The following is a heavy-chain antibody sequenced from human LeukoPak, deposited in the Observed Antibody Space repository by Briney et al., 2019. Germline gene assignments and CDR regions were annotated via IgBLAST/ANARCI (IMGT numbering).Heavy chain of an antibody. CDR3: VKSRQIVRGNDAFDI. Sequence: GGSLRLSCAASGFTFSTYSMNWVRQAPGRGLEWVSYISGSFSSSDGGAIQYADSVGGRFTISRDNSKNTLYLQMRSLRPEDTAVYYCVKSRQIVRGNDAFDIWGQGTMVTVSS. CDR1: GFTFSTYS. J-gene: IGHJ3*02. D-gene: IGHD2/OR15-2a*01. V-gene: IGHV3-48*01. CDR2: ISGSFSSSDGGAI.